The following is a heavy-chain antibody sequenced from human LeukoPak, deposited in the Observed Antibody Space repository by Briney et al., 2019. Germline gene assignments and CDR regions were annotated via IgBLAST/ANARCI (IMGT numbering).Heavy chain of an antibody. CDR2: ICSSGSTM. D-gene: IGHD5-18*01. Sequence: GGSLRLSGAGSGGTFSSYEMNWVRQAPGKGLEWVSYICSSGSTMYLADSVKGRFTISRDNAKNSVYLQMNSLRAEDTAIYYCASGYNYGLDSWGQGTLVTVSS. CDR3: ASGYNYGLDS. J-gene: IGHJ4*02. V-gene: IGHV3-48*03. CDR1: GGTFSSYE.